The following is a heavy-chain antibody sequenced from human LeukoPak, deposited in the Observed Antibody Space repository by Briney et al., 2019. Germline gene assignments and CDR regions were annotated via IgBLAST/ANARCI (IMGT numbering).Heavy chain of an antibody. Sequence: SETLSLTCTVSGGSISSYYWTWIRQPAGGGLEWIGRTHTSGSTNYNPSLKSRVTISVDTSKNQFSLKLSSVTAADTAVYYCAREGRRYCSSTSCYGDDYWGQGTLVTVSS. CDR1: GGSISSYY. CDR3: AREGRRYCSSTSCYGDDY. D-gene: IGHD2-2*01. J-gene: IGHJ4*02. V-gene: IGHV4-4*07. CDR2: THTSGST.